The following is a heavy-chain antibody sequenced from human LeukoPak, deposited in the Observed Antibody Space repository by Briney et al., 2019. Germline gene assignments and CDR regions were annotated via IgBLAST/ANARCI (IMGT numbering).Heavy chain of an antibody. Sequence: PGGSLRLSCAASGFTFSSYWMSWVRRAPGKGLEWVANINQDGSEKYSVDSVKGRFTISRDNAKNSLYLQMNSLRAEDTAVYYCAREYYSDSSGSDYWGQGTLVTVSS. CDR2: INQDGSEK. V-gene: IGHV3-7*05. CDR3: AREYYSDSSGSDY. J-gene: IGHJ4*02. CDR1: GFTFSSYW. D-gene: IGHD3-22*01.